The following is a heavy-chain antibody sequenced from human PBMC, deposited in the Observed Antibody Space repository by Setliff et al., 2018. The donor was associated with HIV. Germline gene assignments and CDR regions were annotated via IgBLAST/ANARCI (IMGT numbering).Heavy chain of an antibody. Sequence: PGGSLRLSCAASGFTFSSYWMHWVRQVPGKGLVWVSRISTDGSTTSYADSVKGRFTISRDNLRADDTAVYYCARGRLDGSGYSSRNGYYLDYWGQGTLVTVSS. V-gene: IGHV3-74*01. D-gene: IGHD3-22*01. CDR1: GFTFSSYW. J-gene: IGHJ4*02. CDR2: ISTDGSTT. CDR3: SRNGYYLDY.